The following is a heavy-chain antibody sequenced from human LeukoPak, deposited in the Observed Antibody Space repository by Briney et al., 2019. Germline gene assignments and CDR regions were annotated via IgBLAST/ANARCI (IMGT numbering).Heavy chain of an antibody. CDR2: LSGSSRST. Sequence: GGSLRLSCAASGFTFSNYAVSWVRQAPGRGLEWVSALSGSSRSTFYAESVRGRFSISRDNSKDTLYLQMNSLGVDDSALYYCARSYPYGELHRGHFDSWGQGTLVTVSS. CDR3: ARSYPYGELHRGHFDS. V-gene: IGHV3-23*01. D-gene: IGHD1-26*01. J-gene: IGHJ4*02. CDR1: GFTFSNYA.